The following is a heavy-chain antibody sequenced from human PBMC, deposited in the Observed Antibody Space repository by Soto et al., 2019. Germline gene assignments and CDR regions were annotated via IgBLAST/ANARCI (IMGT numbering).Heavy chain of an antibody. J-gene: IGHJ3*02. D-gene: IGHD4-17*01. V-gene: IGHV4-31*03. CDR1: GDSINTGDCY. CDR2: IYYSGTK. Sequence: QVQLQESGPGLVKPSQTLSLTCTVSGDSINTGDCYWSWLRQLPGKGLEWIGYIYYSGTKYYNPSLKSRVSMSVDTSKNQFSLNLTSVTAADTAVYYCAREKEDDSGDYKAFDIWGQGTVVTVSS. CDR3: AREKEDDSGDYKAFDI.